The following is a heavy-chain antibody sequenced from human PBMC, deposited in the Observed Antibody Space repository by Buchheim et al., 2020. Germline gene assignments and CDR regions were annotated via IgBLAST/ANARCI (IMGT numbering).Heavy chain of an antibody. CDR1: GFTFTNYA. V-gene: IGHV3-23*01. Sequence: EVQLLESGGGSVQPGGSLRLSCAASGFTFTNYAMSWVRQAPGKGLEWVSGFSECGGRQYYADSVKGRFTISRENSKNMFLLQMNSLRADDTAIYYCAKGPYGDNARLSRYFDYWGQGTL. J-gene: IGHJ4*02. CDR2: FSECGGRQ. D-gene: IGHD4-17*01. CDR3: AKGPYGDNARLSRYFDY.